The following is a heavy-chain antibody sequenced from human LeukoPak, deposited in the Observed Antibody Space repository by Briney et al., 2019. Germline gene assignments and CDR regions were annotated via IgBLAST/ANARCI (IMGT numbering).Heavy chain of an antibody. V-gene: IGHV3-23*01. D-gene: IGHD5-18*01. CDR3: ARADWDTAMIDY. J-gene: IGHJ4*02. CDR2: ISGSGGST. Sequence: GGSLRLSCAASGFTFSSYGMSWVRQAPGKGLEWVSAISGSGGSTYYADSVKGRFTISRDNAKNSLYLQMNSLRAEDTAVYYCARADWDTAMIDYWGQGTLVTVSS. CDR1: GFTFSSYG.